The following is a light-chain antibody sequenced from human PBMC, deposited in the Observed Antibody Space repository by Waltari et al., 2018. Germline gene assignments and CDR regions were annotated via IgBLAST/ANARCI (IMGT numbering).Light chain of an antibody. CDR2: DVN. Sequence: QSALTQPASVSGSPGQSITISCTGTSRDYVSWYQQHPGKAPKVMIYDVNNRPSGVSNRFSGSKSGNAAYLTISGLQAEDEADYYCCLYTRTTTPWMFGGGTSLTVL. V-gene: IGLV2-14*03. CDR1: SRDY. J-gene: IGLJ3*02. CDR3: CLYTRTTTPWM.